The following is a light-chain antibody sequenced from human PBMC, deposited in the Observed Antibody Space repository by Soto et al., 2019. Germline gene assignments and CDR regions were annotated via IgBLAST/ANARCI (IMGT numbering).Light chain of an antibody. V-gene: IGLV1-40*01. CDR2: GNS. CDR3: QSYDSSLGRV. J-gene: IGLJ2*01. Sequence: QPVLTQPPSVSGAPGQRVTISCTGSSSNIGAGYDVHWYQQLPGTAPKLLIYGNSNRPSGVPDRFSGSKSGTSASLAITGPQAEDEAYYCCQSYDSSLGRVFGGGTKLTVL. CDR1: SSNIGAGYD.